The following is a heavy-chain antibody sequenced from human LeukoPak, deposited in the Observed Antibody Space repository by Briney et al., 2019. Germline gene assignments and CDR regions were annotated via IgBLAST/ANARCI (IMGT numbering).Heavy chain of an antibody. CDR1: GFTFTNNW. V-gene: IGHV3-7*04. CDR2: IKPDDTEK. Sequence: GGSLRLSCVASGFTFTNNWMTWVRQAPGKGLGWVANIKPDDTEKYYVDPVKGRFTISRDNAKNSVFLQMDSLRVDDTAMYYCARGRAIDVWGRGTMVIVSS. J-gene: IGHJ3*01. CDR3: ARGRAIDV.